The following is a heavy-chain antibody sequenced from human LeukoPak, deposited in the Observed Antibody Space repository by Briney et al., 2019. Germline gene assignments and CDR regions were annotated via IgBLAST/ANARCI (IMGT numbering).Heavy chain of an antibody. V-gene: IGHV1-46*01. J-gene: IGHJ4*02. CDR1: GYTFTSYY. D-gene: IGHD6-6*01. CDR3: ARGKLVAKEYSSSSGFDY. CDR2: ISPSGAST. Sequence: ASVKVSCKASGYTFTSYYMHWVRQAPGQGLEWVGIISPSGASTSYAQKFQGRVTMTSDTSTSTVYMELSSLRSEDTAVYSCARGKLVAKEYSSSSGFDYWGQGTLVTVSS.